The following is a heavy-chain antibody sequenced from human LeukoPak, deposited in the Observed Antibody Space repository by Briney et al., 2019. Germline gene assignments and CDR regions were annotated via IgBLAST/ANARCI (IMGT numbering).Heavy chain of an antibody. J-gene: IGHJ4*02. V-gene: IGHV3-23*01. CDR3: ATRRGNIVATIFDY. D-gene: IGHD5-12*01. CDR1: GFSFNSYA. CDR2: ISGSGGST. Sequence: GGSLRLSCAASGFSFNSYAMSWVRQAPGKGLEWVSAISGSGGSTYYADSVKGRFTISRDNSKNTLYLQMNSLRAEDTAVYYCATRRGNIVATIFDYWGQGTLVTVSS.